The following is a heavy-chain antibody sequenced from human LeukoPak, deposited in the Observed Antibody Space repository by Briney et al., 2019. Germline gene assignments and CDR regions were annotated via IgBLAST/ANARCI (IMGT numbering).Heavy chain of an antibody. CDR1: GFTFSSYA. J-gene: IGHJ4*02. Sequence: GGSLRLSRAAAGFTFSSYAMNWVRQAPGKGREWVSGLSGRGGSPHYADSVKGRFTISRDNSKNTLYLQMNSLRAEDTAVYYCAKVNQDGPGTYYLSYYFDYWGQGTLVTVSS. D-gene: IGHD3-10*01. V-gene: IGHV3-23*01. CDR2: LSGRGGSP. CDR3: AKVNQDGPGTYYLSYYFDY.